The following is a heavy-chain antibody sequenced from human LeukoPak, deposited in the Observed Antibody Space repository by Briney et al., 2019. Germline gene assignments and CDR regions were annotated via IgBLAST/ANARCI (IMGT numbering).Heavy chain of an antibody. D-gene: IGHD1-26*01. CDR2: IDPEDGET. J-gene: IGHJ4*02. CDR3: ATLRRELLRSSVCYFDY. V-gene: IGHV1-24*01. CDR1: GYTLTELS. Sequence: ASVKVSCKVSGYTLTELSMHWVRQAPGKGLEWMGGIDPEDGETIYAQKFQGRVTMTEDTSTDTAYMELSSLRSEDTAVYYCATLRRELLRSSVCYFDYWGQGTLVTVSS.